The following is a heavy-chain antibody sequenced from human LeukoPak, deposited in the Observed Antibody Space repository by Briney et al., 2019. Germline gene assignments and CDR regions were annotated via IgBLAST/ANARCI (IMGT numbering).Heavy chain of an antibody. J-gene: IGHJ5*02. Sequence: PGGYLRLYCAASGITFGNNWMHWVRQGPGKGLVWISRINSDGGGAIYADSVKGRFTVSRDNAKNTLYLQMNSLRAEDTAVYYCARDVPDNWFDTWGQGTLVNVSS. CDR2: INSDGGGA. V-gene: IGHV3-74*01. CDR3: ARDVPDNWFDT. CDR1: GITFGNNW.